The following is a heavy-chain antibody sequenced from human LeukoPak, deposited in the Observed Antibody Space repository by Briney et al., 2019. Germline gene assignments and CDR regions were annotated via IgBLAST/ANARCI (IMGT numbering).Heavy chain of an antibody. D-gene: IGHD6-13*01. CDR1: GFTFSTYS. CDR2: ISSSSSYI. J-gene: IGHJ3*02. Sequence: GGSLRLSCAVSGFTFSTYSMNWVRQAPGKGLEWVSSISSSSSYIYYPDSVKGRFTISRDNAKSSPYLQMNSLRAEDTAVYYCARSTSYSAAAGTPENAFDIWGQGTMVTVSS. CDR3: ARSTSYSAAAGTPENAFDI. V-gene: IGHV3-21*01.